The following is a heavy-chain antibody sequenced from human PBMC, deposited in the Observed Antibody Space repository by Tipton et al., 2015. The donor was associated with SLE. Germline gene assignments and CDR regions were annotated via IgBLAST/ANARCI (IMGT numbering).Heavy chain of an antibody. D-gene: IGHD1-26*01. Sequence: PSLTCTVSGGSISPYYWSWLRQPPGKGPEWIGYIYSSGTTNYNPPLKSRVTISIDTSKNQFSLKLSSVTAADTAIYYCARANSGYWGQGTLVTVSS. J-gene: IGHJ4*02. CDR1: GGSISPYY. V-gene: IGHV4-59*01. CDR2: IYSSGTT. CDR3: ARANSGY.